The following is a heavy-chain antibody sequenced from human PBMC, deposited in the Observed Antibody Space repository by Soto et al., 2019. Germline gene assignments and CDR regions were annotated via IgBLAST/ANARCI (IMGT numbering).Heavy chain of an antibody. Sequence: PGGSLSLSCAASGFPVSSNYMSWVRQAPGKGLEWVSVIYSGGSTYYADSVKGRFTISRDNSKNTLYLQMNSLRAEDTAVYYCARDRMVRGVMRDAFDIWGQGTMVTVSS. V-gene: IGHV3-66*01. CDR3: ARDRMVRGVMRDAFDI. J-gene: IGHJ3*02. CDR2: IYSGGST. D-gene: IGHD3-10*01. CDR1: GFPVSSNY.